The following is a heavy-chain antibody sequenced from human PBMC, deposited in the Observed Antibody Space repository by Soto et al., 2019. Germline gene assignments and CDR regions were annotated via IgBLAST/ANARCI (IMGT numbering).Heavy chain of an antibody. CDR2: ISSSGSTI. CDR1: GFTFSSYE. D-gene: IGHD6-13*01. V-gene: IGHV3-48*03. Sequence: EVQLVESGGGLVQPGGSLRLSCAASGFTFSSYEMNWVRQAPGKGLEWVSYISSSGSTIYYADSVKGRFTISRDNAKNSQYLQMNSLRAEDTAVYYCARDGAGSRSWYLYNWFDPWGQGTLVTVSS. J-gene: IGHJ5*02. CDR3: ARDGAGSRSWYLYNWFDP.